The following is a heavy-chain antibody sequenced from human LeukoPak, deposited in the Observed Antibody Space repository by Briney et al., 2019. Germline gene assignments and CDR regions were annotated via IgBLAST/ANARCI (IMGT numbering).Heavy chain of an antibody. V-gene: IGHV1-69*13. CDR2: ITPIFGTP. D-gene: IGHD2-2*02. Sequence: ASVKVSCKASGGTFSNYAISWVRQAPGQGLEWMGGITPIFGTPNYAQKFQGRVTIAADESTSTAYMELSGLRSEDTAVYYCARWAGYCSITNCYTAFDFWGQGTLVTVSS. CDR3: ARWAGYCSITNCYTAFDF. J-gene: IGHJ4*02. CDR1: GGTFSNYA.